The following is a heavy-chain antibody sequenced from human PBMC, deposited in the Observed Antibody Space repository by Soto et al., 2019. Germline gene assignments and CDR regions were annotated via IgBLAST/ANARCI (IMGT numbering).Heavy chain of an antibody. D-gene: IGHD3-10*01. CDR1: GYTFSSYG. J-gene: IGHJ5*02. CDR2: INNYSGNT. Sequence: QVEVVQSGAEVKKPGASVKVSCETSGYTFSSYGTNWVRQAPGQGLEWMGWINNYSGNTKYAQKFQGRVTMSTGTSTSTADIEVRRLTYHDTAMYYCARTYYYGAETHYRFVPWGRGTLITVSS. V-gene: IGHV1-18*01. CDR3: ARTYYYGAETHYRFVP.